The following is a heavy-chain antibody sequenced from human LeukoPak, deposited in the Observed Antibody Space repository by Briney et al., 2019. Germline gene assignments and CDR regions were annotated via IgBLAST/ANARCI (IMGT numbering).Heavy chain of an antibody. V-gene: IGHV3-7*04. CDR3: ARGGFRFFAH. Sequence: GGSLRLSCAASGFTFSSYWMNWVHQAPGKGLEWVANINQDGTEKYYVDSVKGRFTISRDNAKNTLYLQMNSLRAEDTAVYYCARGGFRFFAHWGQGTLVTVSS. J-gene: IGHJ5*02. CDR1: GFTFSSYW. CDR2: INQDGTEK. D-gene: IGHD3-22*01.